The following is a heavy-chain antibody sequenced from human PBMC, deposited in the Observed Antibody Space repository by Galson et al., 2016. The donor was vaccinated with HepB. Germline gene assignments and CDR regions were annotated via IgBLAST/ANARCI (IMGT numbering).Heavy chain of an antibody. D-gene: IGHD5-24*01. CDR1: GGTFSSDA. J-gene: IGHJ6*03. CDR2: IIPIFGRA. CDR3: AKGGSGSDGYNHYFYYMDV. Sequence: SVKVSCKASGGTFSSDAISWVRQAPRQGLEWMGGIIPIFGRADYAQKFQGRVAITADRSTSTAYMELSGLRSEDTAVYYCAKGGSGSDGYNHYFYYMDVWGKGTTVTVSS. V-gene: IGHV1-69*06.